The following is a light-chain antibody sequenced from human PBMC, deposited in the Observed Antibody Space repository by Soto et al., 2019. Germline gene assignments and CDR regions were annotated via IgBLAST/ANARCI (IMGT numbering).Light chain of an antibody. J-gene: IGKJ4*01. CDR2: GAS. CDR3: QQYGSAPALT. Sequence: EIVVTQSPGTLSLSPGERATLACSASQSVSSSYLAWYQQKPGHAPRLLIYGASSRATGIPNSFSGRGSGTHFTLTISRLEPEDFAVYYCQQYGSAPALTFGGGTKVEI. V-gene: IGKV3-20*01. CDR1: QSVSSSY.